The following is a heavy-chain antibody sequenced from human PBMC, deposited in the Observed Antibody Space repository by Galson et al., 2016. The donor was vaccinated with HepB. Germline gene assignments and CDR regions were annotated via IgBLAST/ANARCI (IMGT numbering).Heavy chain of an antibody. J-gene: IGHJ3*02. CDR2: IYPRDSDT. CDR3: ARPGRYYDSSGYYTSDAFDI. CDR1: GYSFTSSW. V-gene: IGHV5-51*01. D-gene: IGHD3-22*01. Sequence: QSGAEVKKPGESLKISCKASGYSFTSSWIGWVRQMPGRGLEWMGIIYPRDSDTRYRPSFQGQVTMSVDKSINTAYLQWSSLKASDTAIYYCARPGRYYDSSGYYTSDAFDIWGQGTMVTVSS.